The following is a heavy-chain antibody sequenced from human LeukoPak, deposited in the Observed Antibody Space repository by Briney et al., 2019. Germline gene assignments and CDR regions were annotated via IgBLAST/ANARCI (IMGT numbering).Heavy chain of an antibody. CDR3: ARGQGWFDP. CDR2: IYYGGST. J-gene: IGHJ5*02. V-gene: IGHV4-39*07. Sequence: SEVLSLTCSVSGGSISRSRDYWGWIRQSPGEGLEWIGTIYYGGSTHYNPSLKSRVTISVDTSKNQFSLKLSSVTATDTAVYYCARGQGWFDPWGQGTLVTVSS. CDR1: GGSISRSRDY.